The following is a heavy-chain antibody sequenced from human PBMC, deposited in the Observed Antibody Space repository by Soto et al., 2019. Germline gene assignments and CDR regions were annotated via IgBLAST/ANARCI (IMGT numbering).Heavy chain of an antibody. J-gene: IGHJ4*02. D-gene: IGHD5-18*01. CDR2: ISGSGGST. V-gene: IGHV3-23*01. Sequence: GGPLRLSCAASGFTFDSYAMSWVRQAPGKGLEWVSVISGSGGSTYYADSVKGRFTISRDNSKNTLYLQMNSLRAEDTAVYYCAKDQALIQLWSFDYWGQGTLVTVSS. CDR3: AKDQALIQLWSFDY. CDR1: GFTFDSYA.